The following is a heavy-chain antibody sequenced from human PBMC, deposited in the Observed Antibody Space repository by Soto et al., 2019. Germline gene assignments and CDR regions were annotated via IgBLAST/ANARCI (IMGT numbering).Heavy chain of an antibody. CDR1: GGSINSYW. V-gene: IGHV4-4*07. D-gene: IGHD3-22*01. Sequence: PSETLSLTCSASGGSINSYWWSWIRQPAGQGLEWLGRVYSSGTTEYNPSLNSRATMSVETSKNQFSLKLSSVTAADTAVYYCARDSGSFADGEGYLGQGIQVTASS. CDR2: VYSSGTT. J-gene: IGHJ4*02. CDR3: ARDSGSFADGEGY.